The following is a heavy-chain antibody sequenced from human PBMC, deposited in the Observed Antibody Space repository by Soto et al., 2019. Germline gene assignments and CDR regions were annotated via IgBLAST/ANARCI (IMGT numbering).Heavy chain of an antibody. J-gene: IGHJ4*02. CDR3: ARLYGSGEDY. D-gene: IGHD3-10*01. CDR1: GYTFTSHA. Sequence: QVQLVQSGAEVKKPGASVKVSCKASGYTFTSHAIHWVRQAPGQGLEWMGWINAGNGNTKYSQKFQGRVTITRDTSATTAYMELSSLKSEDTAMYYCARLYGSGEDYWGQGTLVTVSS. CDR2: INAGNGNT. V-gene: IGHV1-3*01.